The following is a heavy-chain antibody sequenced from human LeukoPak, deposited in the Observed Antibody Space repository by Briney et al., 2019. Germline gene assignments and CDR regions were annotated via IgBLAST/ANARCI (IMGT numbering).Heavy chain of an antibody. CDR2: IYPGDSDT. CDR3: ARLGGVLDEYYYYGMDV. J-gene: IGHJ6*02. CDR1: GYSFTSYW. Sequence: PGESLKISCKGSGYSFTSYWIGWVRQMPGKGLEWMGIIYPGDSDTRYSPSFQGQVTISADKSISTAYLQWSSLKASDTAMYYCARLGGVLDEYYYYGMDVWGQGTTVTVSS. V-gene: IGHV5-51*01. D-gene: IGHD3-3*01.